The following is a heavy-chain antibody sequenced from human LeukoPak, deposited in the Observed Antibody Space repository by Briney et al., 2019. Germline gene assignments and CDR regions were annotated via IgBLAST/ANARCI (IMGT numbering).Heavy chain of an antibody. CDR1: GGSFSGYY. D-gene: IGHD5-18*01. CDR3: ARGSSGYSYGYAYYYYYMDV. Sequence: SETLSLTCAVYGGSFSGYYWSWIRQPPGKGLEWIGEINHSGSTNYNPTLKSRVTISVDTSKNQFSLKLSSVTAADTAVYYCARGSSGYSYGYAYYYYYMDVWGKGTTVTVSS. V-gene: IGHV4-34*01. CDR2: INHSGST. J-gene: IGHJ6*03.